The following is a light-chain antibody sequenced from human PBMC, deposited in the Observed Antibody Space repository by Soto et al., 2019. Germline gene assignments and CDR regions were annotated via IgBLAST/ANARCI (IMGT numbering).Light chain of an antibody. V-gene: IGKV3-15*01. CDR2: GAS. Sequence: EIVMTQSPVTLSVSPGERATLSCRASRTVHSNVAWYQHKPGQAPRLLIYGASTRATGVPARFSGSGSGTEFTLTISNLQSEDFAVYHCQQYDKWPRTFGQGTKVDIK. CDR3: QQYDKWPRT. J-gene: IGKJ1*01. CDR1: RTVHSN.